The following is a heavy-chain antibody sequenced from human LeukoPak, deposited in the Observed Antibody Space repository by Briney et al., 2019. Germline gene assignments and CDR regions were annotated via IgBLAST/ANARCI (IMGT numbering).Heavy chain of an antibody. CDR2: INPNSGGT. CDR3: ARGSSKAARHNWFDP. D-gene: IGHD6-6*01. CDR1: GYTFTSYY. Sequence: GASVKVSCKASGYTFTSYYMHWVRQAPGQGLEWMGWINPNSGGTNYAQKFQGRVTMTRDTSISTAYMELSRLRSDDTAVYYCARGSSKAARHNWFDPWGQGTLVTVSS. J-gene: IGHJ5*02. V-gene: IGHV1-2*02.